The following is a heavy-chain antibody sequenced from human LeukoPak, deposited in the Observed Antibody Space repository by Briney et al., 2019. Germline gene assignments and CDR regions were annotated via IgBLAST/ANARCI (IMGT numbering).Heavy chain of an antibody. CDR2: INTNTGNP. V-gene: IGHV7-4-1*02. CDR1: GYTFTSYA. D-gene: IGHD6-6*01. CDR3: ATPGTYSSSAHSLFDY. J-gene: IGHJ4*02. Sequence: ASVKVSCKASGYTFTSYAMNWVRQAPGQGLEWMGWINTNTGNPTYAQGFTGRFVFSLDTSVSTAYLQISSLKAEDTAVYYCATPGTYSSSAHSLFDYWGQGTLVTVSS.